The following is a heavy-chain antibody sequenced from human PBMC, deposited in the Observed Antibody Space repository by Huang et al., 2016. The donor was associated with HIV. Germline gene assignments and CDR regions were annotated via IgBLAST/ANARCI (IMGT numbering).Heavy chain of an antibody. Sequence: QVQLVESGGGVVQPGRSLRLSCAASGFTFSSYGMHWVRQAPGKGLEWVAVISYDGSNKYYADSVKGRFTSSRDNSKNTLYLQMNSLRAEDTAVYYCAKGEVAVAGCYFDYWGQGTLVTVSS. V-gene: IGHV3-30*18. CDR3: AKGEVAVAGCYFDY. D-gene: IGHD6-19*01. CDR2: ISYDGSNK. CDR1: GFTFSSYG. J-gene: IGHJ4*02.